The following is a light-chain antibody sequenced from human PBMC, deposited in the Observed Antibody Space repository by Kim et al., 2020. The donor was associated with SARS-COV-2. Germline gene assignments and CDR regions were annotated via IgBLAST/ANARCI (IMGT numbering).Light chain of an antibody. CDR2: SDI. Sequence: SYELTQPPSVPVAPGETARITCGGNNIGRKSVHWYQQKPGQAPVLVIYSDIGRPSGIPERFSGSKSGNTATLTISRVDAGDEADYYCQVWDSNSDQWVFG. CDR3: QVWDSNSDQWV. J-gene: IGLJ3*02. V-gene: IGLV3-21*04. CDR1: NIGRKS.